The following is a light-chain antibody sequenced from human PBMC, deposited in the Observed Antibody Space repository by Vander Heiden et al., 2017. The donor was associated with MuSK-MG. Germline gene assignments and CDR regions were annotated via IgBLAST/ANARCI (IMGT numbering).Light chain of an antibody. CDR3: WADQGKGSNFVVV. J-gene: IGLJ2*01. CDR1: SGYSNYK. Sequence: QPVLTQPPSASASLGASVTLTCTLSSGYSNYKVDCSQQRPGQGPRFVMRVGLVGLAGSRREGSAERFSFLGSGLNRSMTIKDIQEEDEGDDHCWADQGKGSNFVVVFGGGTKLTVL. CDR2: VGLVGLAG. V-gene: IGLV9-49*01.